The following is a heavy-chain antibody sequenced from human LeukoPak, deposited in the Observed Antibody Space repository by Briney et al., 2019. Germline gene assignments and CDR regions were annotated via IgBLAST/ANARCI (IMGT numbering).Heavy chain of an antibody. J-gene: IGHJ4*02. V-gene: IGHV1-46*01. CDR2: INPSGGST. CDR3: ARPRGGGSYYDY. Sequence: ASVKVSCKASGYTFTSYYMHWVRQAPGQGLEWMGIINPSGGSTSYAQKFQGRVTMTTDTSTSTAYMELRSLRSDDTAVYYCARPRGGGSYYDYWGQGTLVTVSS. CDR1: GYTFTSYY. D-gene: IGHD1-26*01.